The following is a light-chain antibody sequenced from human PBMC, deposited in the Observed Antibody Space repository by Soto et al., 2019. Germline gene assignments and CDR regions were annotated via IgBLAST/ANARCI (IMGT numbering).Light chain of an antibody. V-gene: IGKV1-27*01. Sequence: DVQMTQSPSSLSASVGDRVTITCRASQGISNYLTWYQQKPGKVPKLLIYGASTLQSGVPSRFSGSGSGTDFTLTISSLQPEDVATYSCQQYDSAPRTVGQGTKVEIK. CDR3: QQYDSAPRT. J-gene: IGKJ1*01. CDR2: GAS. CDR1: QGISNY.